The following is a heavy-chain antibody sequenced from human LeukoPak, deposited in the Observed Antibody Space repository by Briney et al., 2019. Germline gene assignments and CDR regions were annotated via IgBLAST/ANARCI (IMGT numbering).Heavy chain of an antibody. Sequence: HPGGSLRLSCAASGFTFSSYAMSWVRQAPGKGLEWVAVISYDGSNKYYADSVKGRFTISRDNSRSTLYLQMNSLRAEDTAVYFCARVAYYRVTADQITDAFDVWGHGTVVTVSS. V-gene: IGHV3-30*14. CDR1: GFTFSSYA. CDR3: ARVAYYRVTADQITDAFDV. D-gene: IGHD2-21*02. CDR2: ISYDGSNK. J-gene: IGHJ3*01.